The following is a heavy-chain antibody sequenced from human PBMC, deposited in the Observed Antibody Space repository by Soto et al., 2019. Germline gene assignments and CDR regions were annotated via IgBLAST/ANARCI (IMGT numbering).Heavy chain of an antibody. J-gene: IGHJ4*02. CDR1: GYTFTSYG. Sequence: ASVKVSCKASGYTFTSYGISWVRQAPGQGLEWMGWISAYNGNTNYAQKLQGRVTMTTDTSTSTAYMELRSLRSDDTAVYYCARVWTYYDILIGYYKAPHYFDSWCQGALVTVSS. CDR2: ISAYNGNT. D-gene: IGHD3-9*01. V-gene: IGHV1-18*01. CDR3: ARVWTYYDILIGYYKAPHYFDS.